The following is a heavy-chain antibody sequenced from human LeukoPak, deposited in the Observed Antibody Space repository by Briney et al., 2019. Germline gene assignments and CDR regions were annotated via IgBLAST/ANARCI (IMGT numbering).Heavy chain of an antibody. CDR3: ARGLGYCSSTSCYAWYYYGMDV. CDR2: IYYSGST. J-gene: IGHJ6*02. CDR1: GGSISSYY. Sequence: PSETLSLTCTVSGGSISSYYWSWIRQPPGKGLEWIGYIYYSGSTNYNPSLKSRVTISVDTSKNQFSLKLSSVTAADTAVYYCARGLGYCSSTSCYAWYYYGMDVWGQGTTVTVSS. D-gene: IGHD2-2*01. V-gene: IGHV4-59*12.